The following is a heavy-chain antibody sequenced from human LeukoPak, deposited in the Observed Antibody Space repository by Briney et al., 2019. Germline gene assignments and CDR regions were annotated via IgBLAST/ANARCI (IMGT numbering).Heavy chain of an antibody. CDR1: GFTLSSYE. D-gene: IGHD3-9*01. Sequence: GSLRLSCIVSGFTLSSYEMSWIRQAPGKGLEWIGSIYYSGSTYYNPSLKSRVTISVDTSKNQFSLKLSSVTAADTAVYYCAREASSYDILTGYSPYYFDYWGQGTLVTVSP. CDR3: AREASSYDILTGYSPYYFDY. V-gene: IGHV4-39*07. CDR2: IYYSGST. J-gene: IGHJ4*02.